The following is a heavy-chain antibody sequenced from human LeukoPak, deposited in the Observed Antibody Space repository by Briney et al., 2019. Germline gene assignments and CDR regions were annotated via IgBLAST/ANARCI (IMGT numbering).Heavy chain of an antibody. V-gene: IGHV1-8*01. J-gene: IGHJ4*02. CDR1: GYTFTSYD. CDR3: ARGLLYRGYSYGSGGDY. Sequence: ASVKVSCKASGYTFTSYDINWVRQATGQGLEWMGWMNPNSGNTGYAQKFQGRVTTTRNTSISTAYMELSSLRSEDTAVYYCARGLLYRGYSYGSGGDYWGQGTLVTVSS. CDR2: MNPNSGNT. D-gene: IGHD5-18*01.